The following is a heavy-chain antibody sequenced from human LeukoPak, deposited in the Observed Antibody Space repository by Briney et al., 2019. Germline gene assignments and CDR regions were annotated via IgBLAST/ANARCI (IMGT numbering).Heavy chain of an antibody. V-gene: IGHV3-48*04. CDR3: ARDYNYAFDN. CDR1: GFTFIDYS. D-gene: IGHD3-22*01. CDR2: IGIDGGNT. J-gene: IGHJ4*02. Sequence: PGGSLRLSCAASGFTFIDYSMNWAGQAPRKGLEWISYIGIDGGNTKYADSVKGRFTITGDNAKNSLYLQMNSLRVEDTAVYYCARDYNYAFDNWGQGTLVTVSS.